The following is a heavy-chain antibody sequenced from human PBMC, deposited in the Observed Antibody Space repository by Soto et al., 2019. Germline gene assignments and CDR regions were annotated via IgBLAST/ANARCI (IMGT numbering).Heavy chain of an antibody. J-gene: IGHJ5*02. CDR3: ARDPGAARGFDP. CDR1: GYVFTIYG. CDR2: MNTYNGGT. D-gene: IGHD3-10*01. Sequence: GASVKVSCKASGYVFTIYGISWVRQAPGQGLEWMGWMNTYNGGTNYAPTVQGRVTMTTDTSTSTAYMELRSLRSDDTAVYYCARDPGAARGFDPWGQGTLVTVPQ. V-gene: IGHV1-18*01.